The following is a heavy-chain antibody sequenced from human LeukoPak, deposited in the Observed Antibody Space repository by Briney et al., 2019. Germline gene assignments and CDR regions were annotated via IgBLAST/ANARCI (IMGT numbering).Heavy chain of an antibody. CDR3: AREVRPLIHAFDI. V-gene: IGHV4-59*01. Sequence: SETLSLTCAVSGGSINSYYWSWIRQPPGKGLEWIGYIYSSGSTNYNPSLKSRVTISVDTSKNQFSLKLSSVTAADTAVYYCAREVRPLIHAFDIWGQGTMVTVSS. CDR1: GGSINSYY. J-gene: IGHJ3*02. CDR2: IYSSGST.